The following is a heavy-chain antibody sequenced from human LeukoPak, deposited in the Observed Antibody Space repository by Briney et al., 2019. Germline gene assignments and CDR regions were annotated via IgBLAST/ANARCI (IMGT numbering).Heavy chain of an antibody. Sequence: GGSLRLSCTASGFTFGDYAMSWFRQAPGKGLEWVGFIRSKAYGGTTEYAASVKGRFTISRDDSKSIAYLQMNSLKTEDTAVYYCTRDGYSGSYYDWFDPWGQGTLVTVSS. CDR3: TRDGYSGSYYDWFDP. CDR2: IRSKAYGGTT. D-gene: IGHD1-26*01. V-gene: IGHV3-49*03. CDR1: GFTFGDYA. J-gene: IGHJ5*02.